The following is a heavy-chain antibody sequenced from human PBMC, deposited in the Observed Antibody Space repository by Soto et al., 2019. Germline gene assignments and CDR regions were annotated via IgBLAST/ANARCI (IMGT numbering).Heavy chain of an antibody. CDR2: IKSKTDGGTT. V-gene: IGHV3-15*01. Sequence: GGSLRLSCAASGLSFSSYAMSWVRQAPGKGREWVGRIKSKTDGGTTDYAAPVKGRFTISRDESQNTLYLQMNSLKTEDTAVYYCTSLYYGHWGQGTLVTVSS. CDR3: TSLYYGH. CDR1: GLSFSSYA. J-gene: IGHJ4*02. D-gene: IGHD3-16*02.